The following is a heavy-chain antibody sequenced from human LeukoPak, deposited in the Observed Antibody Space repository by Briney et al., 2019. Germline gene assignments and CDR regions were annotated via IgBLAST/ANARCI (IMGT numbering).Heavy chain of an antibody. V-gene: IGHV6-1*01. J-gene: IGHJ4*02. CDR1: GDSVSSNSAA. D-gene: IGHD3-22*01. CDR3: AREYYYDSSGYYYQDYYFDY. CDR2: TYYRSKWYN. Sequence: SQTLSLTCAISGDSVSSNSAAWNWLRQSPSRGLEWLGRTYYRSKWYNDYAVSVKSRITINPDTSKNQFSLQLNSVTPEDTAVYYCAREYYYDSSGYYYQDYYFDYWGQGTLVTVSS.